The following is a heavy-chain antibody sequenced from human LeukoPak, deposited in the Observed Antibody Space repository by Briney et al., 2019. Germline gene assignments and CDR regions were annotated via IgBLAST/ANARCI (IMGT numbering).Heavy chain of an antibody. V-gene: IGHV1-69*01. CDR2: IIPIFGTV. J-gene: IGHJ4*02. CDR3: ARSIAAAGTRGFDY. D-gene: IGHD6-13*01. CDR1: GGTFISYA. Sequence: ASVKVSCKASGGTFISYAISWVRQAPGQGLEWMGGIIPIFGTVNYAQKFQGRVTITADESTSTAYMELSSLRSEDTAVYYCARSIAAAGTRGFDYWGQGTLVTVSS.